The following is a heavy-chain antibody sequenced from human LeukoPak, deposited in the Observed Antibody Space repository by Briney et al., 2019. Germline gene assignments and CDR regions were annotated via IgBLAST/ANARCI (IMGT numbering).Heavy chain of an antibody. CDR1: GFTFSSYS. CDR2: ISSSSSCI. J-gene: IGHJ4*02. Sequence: GGSLRLSCAASGFTFSSYSMNWVRQAPGKGLEWVSSISSSSSCIYYADSVKGRFTISRDNAKNSLYLQMNSLRAEDTAVYYCARDGYDSSGYYYRPYFDYWGQGTLVTVSS. CDR3: ARDGYDSSGYYYRPYFDY. D-gene: IGHD3-22*01. V-gene: IGHV3-21*01.